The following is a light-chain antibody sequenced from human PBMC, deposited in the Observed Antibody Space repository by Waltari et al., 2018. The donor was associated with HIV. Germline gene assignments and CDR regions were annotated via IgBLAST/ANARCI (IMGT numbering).Light chain of an antibody. CDR2: EES. J-gene: IGLJ2*01. V-gene: IGLV3-10*01. CDR1: ALPKKY. Sequence: SYELTQPPSVSVSPGQTARITCSGAALPKKYAYWYQQKSGQAPVLVIYEESKRPSGSPERCSGSSSGTGATLTISGAQVEDESDYYCYSTDTSGHHRVFGGGTKLTVL. CDR3: YSTDTSGHHRV.